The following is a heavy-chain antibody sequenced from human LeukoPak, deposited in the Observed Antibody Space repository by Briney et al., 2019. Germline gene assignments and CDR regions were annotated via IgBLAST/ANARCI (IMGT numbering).Heavy chain of an antibody. CDR2: IYYSGST. Sequence: PSETLSLTCTVSGGSISSGDYYWSWIRQPPGKGLEWIGYIYYSGSTYYNPSLESRVTISVDTSKNQFSLKLSSVTAADTAVYYCARAPDNGDLTHFDYWGQGTLVTVSS. CDR3: ARAPDNGDLTHFDY. V-gene: IGHV4-30-4*01. J-gene: IGHJ4*02. CDR1: GGSISSGDYY. D-gene: IGHD4-17*01.